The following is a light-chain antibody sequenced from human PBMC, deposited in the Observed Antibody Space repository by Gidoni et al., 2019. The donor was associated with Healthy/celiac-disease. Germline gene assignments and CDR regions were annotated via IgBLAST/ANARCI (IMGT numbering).Light chain of an antibody. V-gene: IGLV1-47*01. CDR3: AAWDDSLSGNVV. Sequence: QSVRTQPPPASGTPGQMVTISCSGSSSNIGSNYVYWYQQLPGTAPKLIIYRNNQRPSGVPDRFSGSKSGTSASLAISGLRSEDEADYYCAAWDDSLSGNVVFGGGTKLTVL. CDR2: RNN. J-gene: IGLJ2*01. CDR1: SSNIGSNY.